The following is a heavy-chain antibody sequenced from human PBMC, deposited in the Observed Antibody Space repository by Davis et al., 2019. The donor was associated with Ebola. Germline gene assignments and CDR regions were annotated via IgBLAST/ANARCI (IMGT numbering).Heavy chain of an antibody. V-gene: IGHV1-18*04. Sequence: AASVKVSCKASGYTFTGYYMHWVRQAPGQGLEWMGWISAYNGNTNYAQKLQGRVTMTTDTSTSTAYMELSSLRSEDTAVYYCARDTGTIFGVAGYYYGMDVWGQGTTVTVSS. D-gene: IGHD3-3*01. CDR2: ISAYNGNT. CDR1: GYTFTGYY. J-gene: IGHJ6*02. CDR3: ARDTGTIFGVAGYYYGMDV.